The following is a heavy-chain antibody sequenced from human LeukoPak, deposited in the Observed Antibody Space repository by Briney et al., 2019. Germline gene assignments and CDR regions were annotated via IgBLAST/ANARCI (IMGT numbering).Heavy chain of an antibody. V-gene: IGHV3-21*01. CDR3: ARGSSNVAARNNWFDP. J-gene: IGHJ5*02. Sequence: GGSLRLSCAASGFTFSSNSMNWVRQARGKGLEWVSSISGSSSYIYYADSMKGRFTISRDNGKNSLYLQMNSLRAEDTAVYFCARGSSNVAARNNWFDPWGQGTLVTVSS. CDR1: GFTFSSNS. D-gene: IGHD6-6*01. CDR2: ISGSSSYI.